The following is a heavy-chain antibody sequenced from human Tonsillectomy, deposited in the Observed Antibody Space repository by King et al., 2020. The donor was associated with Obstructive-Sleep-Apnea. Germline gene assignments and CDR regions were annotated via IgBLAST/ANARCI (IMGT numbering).Heavy chain of an antibody. CDR1: GFTLSSYW. V-gene: IGHV3-74*01. D-gene: IGHD4-23*01. Sequence: VQLVESGGDLVQPGGSLRLSCAASGFTLSSYWMHWVRQAPGKGLVWVSRINSYGNRTTYADSVKGRFTISRDNAKNTLYLQMNSLRVEDTAVYFCVRDRRWNNWFDPWGQGTLVTVSS. J-gene: IGHJ5*02. CDR3: VRDRRWNNWFDP. CDR2: INSYGNRT.